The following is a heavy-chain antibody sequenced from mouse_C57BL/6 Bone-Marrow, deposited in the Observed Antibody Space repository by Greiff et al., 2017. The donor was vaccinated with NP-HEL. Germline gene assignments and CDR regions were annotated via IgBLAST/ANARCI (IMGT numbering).Heavy chain of an antibody. CDR3: ARFELQTAQATAFAY. D-gene: IGHD3-2*02. Sequence: QVQLQQSGAELMKPGASVKLSCKATGYTLTGYWIEWVKQRPGHGLEWIGEILPGSGSTNYNEKFKGKATFTADTSSNTAYMQLSSLTTEDSAIYYCARFELQTAQATAFAYWGQGTLVTVSA. V-gene: IGHV1-9*01. CDR1: GYTLTGYW. CDR2: ILPGSGST. J-gene: IGHJ3*01.